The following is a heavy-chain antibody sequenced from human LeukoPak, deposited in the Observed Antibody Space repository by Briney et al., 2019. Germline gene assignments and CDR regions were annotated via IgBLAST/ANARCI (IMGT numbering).Heavy chain of an antibody. J-gene: IGHJ5*02. CDR1: GGSISSYY. Sequence: SETLSLTCTVSGGSISSYYWSWIRQPAGKGLEWIGRIYTSGSTNYNPSLKSRVTMSVDTSKNQFSLKLSSVTAADTAVYYCARDRVVVVPAAIDSSIYNWFDPWGQGTLVTVYS. CDR3: ARDRVVVVPAAIDSSIYNWFDP. D-gene: IGHD2-2*01. CDR2: IYTSGST. V-gene: IGHV4-4*07.